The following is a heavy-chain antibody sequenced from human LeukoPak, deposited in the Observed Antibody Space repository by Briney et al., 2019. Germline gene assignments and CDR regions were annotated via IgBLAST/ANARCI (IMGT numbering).Heavy chain of an antibody. D-gene: IGHD3-22*01. J-gene: IGHJ4*02. V-gene: IGHV3-53*01. CDR3: AKDYSYYYDSSGYFGY. Sequence: GGSLRLSCAASGFTVSSNYMSWVRQAPGKGLEWVSVIYTAGGTYYADSVRGRFTISRDIFKDTVYLQMNSLRAEDTAVYYCAKDYSYYYDSSGYFGYWGQGTLVTVPS. CDR2: IYTAGGT. CDR1: GFTVSSNY.